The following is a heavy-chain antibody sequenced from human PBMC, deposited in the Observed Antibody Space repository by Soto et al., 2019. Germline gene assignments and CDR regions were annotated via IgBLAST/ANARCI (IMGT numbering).Heavy chain of an antibody. CDR3: ARGSDYGDYGRGMDV. Sequence: QVQLVQSGAEVKKPGASVKVSCKASGYTFTSYDINWVRQATGQGLEWMGWMNPNSGNTGYAQKYEGRGNLTRNTSISPDYVELRSLRSKDTAVYYCARGSDYGDYGRGMDVWGQGTTVTVS. V-gene: IGHV1-8*01. CDR1: GYTFTSYD. J-gene: IGHJ6*02. CDR2: MNPNSGNT. D-gene: IGHD4-17*01.